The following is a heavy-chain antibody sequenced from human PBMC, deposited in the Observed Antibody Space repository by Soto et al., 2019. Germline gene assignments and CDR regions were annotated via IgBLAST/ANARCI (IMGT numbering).Heavy chain of an antibody. CDR2: FDPEDGET. CDR3: ATVGHCSGGSCYSSYNWFDP. V-gene: IGHV1-24*01. J-gene: IGHJ5*02. D-gene: IGHD2-15*01. CDR1: GYTLTELS. Sequence: GASVKVSCKVSGYTLTELSMHWVRQAPGKGLEWMGGFDPEDGETIYAQKFQGRVTMTEDTSTDTAYMELSSLRSEDTAVYYCATVGHCSGGSCYSSYNWFDPWGQGTLVTVSS.